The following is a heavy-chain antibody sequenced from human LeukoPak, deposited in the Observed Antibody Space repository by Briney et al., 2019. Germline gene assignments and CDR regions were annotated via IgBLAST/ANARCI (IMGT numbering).Heavy chain of an antibody. V-gene: IGHV4-34*01. CDR1: GGSFSGYY. D-gene: IGHD6-19*01. CDR2: INHSGST. Sequence: SETLSFTCAVYGGSFSGYYWSWIRQPPGKGLEWIGEINHSGSTNYNPSLKSRVTISVDTSKNQFSLKLSSVTAADTAVYYCARPGEQWLALPILGRAFDIWGQGTMVTVSS. J-gene: IGHJ3*02. CDR3: ARPGEQWLALPILGRAFDI.